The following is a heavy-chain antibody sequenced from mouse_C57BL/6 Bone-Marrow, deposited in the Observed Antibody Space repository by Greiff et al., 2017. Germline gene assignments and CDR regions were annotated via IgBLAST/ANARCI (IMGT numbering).Heavy chain of an antibody. D-gene: IGHD2-4*01. CDR3: TTKIYYDYDWFAY. Sequence: VQLQQSGAELVRPGASVKLSCTASGFNIKDVYMHWVKQRPEQGLEWIGWIDPENGDTEYASKFQGKATIAADTSSNTAYLQLSSLTSEDTAVYYCTTKIYYDYDWFAYWGQGTLVTVSA. V-gene: IGHV14-4*01. CDR2: IDPENGDT. J-gene: IGHJ3*01. CDR1: GFNIKDVY.